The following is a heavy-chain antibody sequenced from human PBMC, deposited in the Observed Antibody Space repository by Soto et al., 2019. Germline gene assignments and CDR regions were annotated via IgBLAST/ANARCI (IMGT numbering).Heavy chain of an antibody. Sequence: ASVKVSFKASGYTFTSYGISWVRQAPGQGLEWMGWISAYNGNTNYAQKFQGRVTMTTDTSTSTAYMELRSLRSDDTAVYYCARGRYCSGGSCINWFDPWGQGTLVTVSS. CDR2: ISAYNGNT. V-gene: IGHV1-18*01. CDR1: GYTFTSYG. D-gene: IGHD2-15*01. CDR3: ARGRYCSGGSCINWFDP. J-gene: IGHJ5*02.